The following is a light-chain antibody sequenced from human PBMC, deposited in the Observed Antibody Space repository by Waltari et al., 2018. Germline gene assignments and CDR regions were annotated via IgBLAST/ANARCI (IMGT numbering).Light chain of an antibody. Sequence: YQQKPGQAALLVIYGKDNRPSGIPDRFSSSSSGNTAALTITGAQAEDEADYYCNSRDISGNHLVFGGGTKLTVL. J-gene: IGLJ2*01. CDR2: GKD. CDR3: NSRDISGNHLV. V-gene: IGLV3-19*01.